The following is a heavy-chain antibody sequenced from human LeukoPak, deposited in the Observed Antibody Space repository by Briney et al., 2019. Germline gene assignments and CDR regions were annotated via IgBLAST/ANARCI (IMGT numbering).Heavy chain of an antibody. D-gene: IGHD6-13*01. Sequence: PSETLSLTCTVSGYSISSGYYWGWIRQPPGKGLEWIGSIYHSGSTYYNPSLKSRVPISVATSKTQFSLKLSSVPAADTAVYYCARVEGSSWYVSPPYFDYWGQGTLVTVSS. CDR1: GYSISSGYY. V-gene: IGHV4-38-2*02. J-gene: IGHJ4*02. CDR2: IYHSGST. CDR3: ARVEGSSWYVSPPYFDY.